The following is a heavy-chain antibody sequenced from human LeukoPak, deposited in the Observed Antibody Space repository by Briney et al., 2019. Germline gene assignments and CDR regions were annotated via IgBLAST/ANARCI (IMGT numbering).Heavy chain of an antibody. CDR3: ARRAEFWDNYFLDY. V-gene: IGHV4-59*01. CDR1: SGSITSYY. CDR2: MYYSVRA. J-gene: IGHJ4*02. D-gene: IGHD3-3*01. Sequence: PSETLSLTCAVSSGSITSYYWSWIRQPPGKGLEWIGYMYYSVRANYDPSLQSRVSISVDTSKNQFFLTLSSVTTADTAVYYCARRAEFWDNYFLDYWGQGILVTVSP.